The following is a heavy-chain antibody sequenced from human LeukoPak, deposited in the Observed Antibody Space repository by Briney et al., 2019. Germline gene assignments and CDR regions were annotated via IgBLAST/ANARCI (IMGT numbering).Heavy chain of an antibody. CDR2: ISSGVGTT. CDR3: AKGRFDWLSSPDY. J-gene: IGHJ4*02. V-gene: IGHV3-23*01. D-gene: IGHD3-9*01. Sequence: GGSLRLSCAASGFTFSRYAMSWVRQAPGKGLEWVSGISSGVGTTFYADSVKGRFTISRDNSKNTLYLQMNSLRAEDTAVYYCAKGRFDWLSSPDYWGQGTLVTVSS. CDR1: GFTFSRYA.